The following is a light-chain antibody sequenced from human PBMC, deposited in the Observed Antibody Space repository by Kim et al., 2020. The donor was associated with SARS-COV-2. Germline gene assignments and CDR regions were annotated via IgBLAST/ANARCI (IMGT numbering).Light chain of an antibody. J-gene: IGKJ4*01. CDR1: QGIGND. V-gene: IGKV1-6*01. CDR3: LQDYIYPLT. CDR2: AAS. Sequence: ASVGDRVTITCRASQGIGNDLGWYQYKPGKAPKLLIFAASTLQSGVPSRFSGSGSDTDFTLTISSLQPEDFATYYCLQDYIYPLTFGGGTKVEIK.